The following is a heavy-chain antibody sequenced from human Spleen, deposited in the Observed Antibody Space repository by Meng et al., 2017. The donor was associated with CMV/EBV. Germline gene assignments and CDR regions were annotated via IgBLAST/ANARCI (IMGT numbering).Heavy chain of an antibody. CDR2: INHSGST. CDR1: GGSFSGYY. J-gene: IGHJ4*02. D-gene: IGHD1-26*01. CDR3: ARGPMGRGDY. V-gene: IGHV4-34*01. Sequence: GSLRLSCAVYGGSFSGYYWSWIRQPPGKGLEWIGEINHSGSTNYNPSLKSRVTISVDTSKNQFSLKLSSVTAADTAVYYCARGPMGRGDYWGQGTLVTVSS.